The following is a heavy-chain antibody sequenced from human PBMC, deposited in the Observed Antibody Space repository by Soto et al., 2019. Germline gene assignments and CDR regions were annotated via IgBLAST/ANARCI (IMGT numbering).Heavy chain of an antibody. Sequence: QVQLVQSGAEVKTPGSSVKVSCKASGGTFSSYSINWVRQAPGQGLEWMVRLIPMFGTTDYAQRFQARVTFTADESTSTASVEVTNLTSEDTAVYYCARAVVLTFTRFYDMDVWGKGTTVTVSS. CDR3: ARAVVLTFTRFYDMDV. CDR2: LIPMFGTT. CDR1: GGTFSSYS. J-gene: IGHJ6*04. D-gene: IGHD3-22*01. V-gene: IGHV1-69*18.